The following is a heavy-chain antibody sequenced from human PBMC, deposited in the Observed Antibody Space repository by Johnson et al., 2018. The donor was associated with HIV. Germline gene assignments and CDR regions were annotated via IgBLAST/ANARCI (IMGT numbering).Heavy chain of an antibody. D-gene: IGHD1-26*01. V-gene: IGHV3-74*02. CDR2: INSDGSGT. CDR3: ATFGGGSFHAFDI. Sequence: VQLVESGGGLVQPGGSLRLSCAASGFTFSSYWMHWVRQAPGKGLVWVSRINSDGSGTSHADSVKGRFTISRDNAKNSLYLQMNSLRAEDTAVYYCATFGGGSFHAFDIWGQGTMVTVSS. J-gene: IGHJ3*02. CDR1: GFTFSSYW.